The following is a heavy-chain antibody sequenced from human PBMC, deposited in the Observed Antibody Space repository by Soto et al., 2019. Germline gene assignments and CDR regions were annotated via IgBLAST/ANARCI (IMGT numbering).Heavy chain of an antibody. CDR3: ARVWHSSQTAWSDL. CDR2: IYYSGST. CDR1: GGSISSSSYY. Sequence: SETLSLTCTVSGGSISSSSYYWGWIRQPPGKGLEWIGSIYYSGSTYYNPSLRGRVTMSIDMSKNQFSLRLSSVTAADTAVYYCARVWHSSQTAWSDLWGQGTLVTVSS. D-gene: IGHD6-19*01. V-gene: IGHV4-39*07. J-gene: IGHJ5*02.